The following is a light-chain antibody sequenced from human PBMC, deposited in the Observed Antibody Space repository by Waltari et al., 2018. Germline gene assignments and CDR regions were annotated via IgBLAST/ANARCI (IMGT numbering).Light chain of an antibody. J-gene: IGKJ5*01. CDR1: KSSSSAY. V-gene: IGKV3-20*01. CDR3: QQSDTSSVT. CDR2: AAS. Sequence: RAGKSSSSAYVAWDQQKPGQAPGLLIYAASSRATGIPDRFSGSGSGTDFTLTINRLEPEDFAVYYCQQSDTSSVTFDQGTRLEIK.